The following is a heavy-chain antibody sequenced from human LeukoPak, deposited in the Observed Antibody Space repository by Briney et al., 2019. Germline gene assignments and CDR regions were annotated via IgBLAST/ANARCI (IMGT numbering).Heavy chain of an antibody. CDR2: MSSSSSSI. CDR3: ARGGELERRSLHYLDY. Sequence: PGGSLRLSCAASGFTFSSYSMNWVRQAPGKGLEWVSFMSSSSSSIYYADSVKGRFTISRDNAKNSLYLQMNSLRAEDTAVYYCARGGELERRSLHYLDYWGQGTLVTVPS. J-gene: IGHJ4*02. V-gene: IGHV3-21*06. CDR1: GFTFSSYS. D-gene: IGHD1-1*01.